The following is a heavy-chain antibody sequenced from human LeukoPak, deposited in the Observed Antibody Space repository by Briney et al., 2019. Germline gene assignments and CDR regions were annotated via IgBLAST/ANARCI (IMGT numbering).Heavy chain of an antibody. CDR1: GYTFTSYY. CDR3: ARSLWFGELLRALLGY. V-gene: IGHV1-46*01. D-gene: IGHD3-10*01. CDR2: INPSGGST. J-gene: IGHJ4*02. Sequence: GASVKVSCKASGYTFTSYYMHRVRQAPGQGLEWMGIINPSGGSTSYAQKFQGRVTMTRDTSTSTVYMELSSLRSEDTAVYYCARSLWFGELLRALLGYWGQGTLATVSS.